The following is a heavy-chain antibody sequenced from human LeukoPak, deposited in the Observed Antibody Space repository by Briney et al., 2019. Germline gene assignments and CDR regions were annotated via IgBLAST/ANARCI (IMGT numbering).Heavy chain of an antibody. V-gene: IGHV3-15*01. Sequence: PGGSLRLSCAASGFTFSNAWMSWVRQAPGKGLEWVGRIKSKTDGGTTDYAAPVKGRFTISRDDSKNTLYLQMNSLKTEDTAVYYCTTDPGSYCSGDCPPIDYWGQGTLVTVSS. D-gene: IGHD2-21*02. CDR3: TTDPGSYCSGDCPPIDY. J-gene: IGHJ4*02. CDR2: IKSKTDGGTT. CDR1: GFTFSNAW.